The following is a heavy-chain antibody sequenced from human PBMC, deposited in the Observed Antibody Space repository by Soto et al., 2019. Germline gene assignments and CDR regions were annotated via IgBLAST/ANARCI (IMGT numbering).Heavy chain of an antibody. CDR2: IRSRSKGYAQ. CDR1: GFTLSGAV. Sequence: PAGSLRVSCAASGFTLSGAVIYWVRQPCGKGLEWGGRIRSRSKGYAQAYAGSVRGRFTISRDDSKSTAYLQMNSLKTEDTAVYYCSRPGYSNYDSDYWGQGTLVTVSS. J-gene: IGHJ4*02. CDR3: SRPGYSNYDSDY. D-gene: IGHD5-12*01. V-gene: IGHV3-73*01.